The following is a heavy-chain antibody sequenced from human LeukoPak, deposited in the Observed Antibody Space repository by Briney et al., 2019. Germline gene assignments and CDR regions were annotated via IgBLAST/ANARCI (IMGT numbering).Heavy chain of an antibody. V-gene: IGHV4-59*01. Sequence: SETLSLTCTVSGGSISSYYWSWIRQPPGKGLEWIGYIYYSGSTNYNPSLKSRVTISVDTSKNQFSLKLSSVTAADTAVYYCARGGGLRSWYGGVSNNNWFDPWGQGTLVTVSS. D-gene: IGHD6-13*01. CDR2: IYYSGST. CDR1: GGSISSYY. J-gene: IGHJ5*02. CDR3: ARGGGLRSWYGGVSNNNWFDP.